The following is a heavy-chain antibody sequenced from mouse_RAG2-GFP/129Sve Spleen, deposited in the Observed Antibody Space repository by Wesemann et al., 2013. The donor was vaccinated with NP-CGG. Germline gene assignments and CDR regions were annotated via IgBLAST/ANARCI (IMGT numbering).Heavy chain of an antibody. V-gene: IGHV1-87*01. CDR3: AREGGYYGFAY. D-gene: IGHD2-3*01. CDR2: IYPGDGDT. J-gene: IGHJ3*01. CDR1: GYTFTSYW. Sequence: QVQLQQSGAELARPGASVKLSCKASGYTFTSYWMQWVKQRPGQGLEWIGAIYPGDGDTRYTQKFKGKATLTADKSSSTAYMQLSSLASEDSAVYYCAREGGYYGFAYWGPRGDSGSLSLQ.